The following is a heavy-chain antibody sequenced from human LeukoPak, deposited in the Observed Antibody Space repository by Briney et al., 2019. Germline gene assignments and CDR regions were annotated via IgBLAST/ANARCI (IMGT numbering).Heavy chain of an antibody. CDR3: ARVGNYYDSSGYVDY. D-gene: IGHD3-22*01. CDR2: IYYSGST. Sequence: PSETLSLTCTVSGGSISSGGYYWSWIRQHPRQGLVWIGYIYYSGSTYYNPPLKSRVTISVDTSKNQFSLKLSSVTAADTAVYYCARVGNYYDSSGYVDYWGQGTLVTVSS. CDR1: GGSISSGGYY. J-gene: IGHJ4*02. V-gene: IGHV4-31*03.